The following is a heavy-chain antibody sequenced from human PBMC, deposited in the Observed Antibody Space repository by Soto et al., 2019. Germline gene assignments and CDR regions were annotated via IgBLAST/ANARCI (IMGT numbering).Heavy chain of an antibody. CDR2: INPDGSVG. CDR3: AGWGGHDYNY. Sequence: EVQLLGSGGGVVHPGGSLRLSCIGSGFTFRTYWMNWVRQAPGMGLEWVANINPDGSVGTYVDSVKGRFTTSRDNAQNSPYLQMNSLRADDTAVYFCAGWGGHDYNYWGQGIPVTVSS. V-gene: IGHV3-7*03. D-gene: IGHD3-16*01. CDR1: GFTFRTYW. J-gene: IGHJ4*02.